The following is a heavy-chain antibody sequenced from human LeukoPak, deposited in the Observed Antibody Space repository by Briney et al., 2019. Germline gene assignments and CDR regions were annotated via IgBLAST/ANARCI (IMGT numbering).Heavy chain of an antibody. J-gene: IGHJ3*01. CDR3: ARDSGYRSDAFDF. CDR1: GYSFTKYG. CDR2: ISAYTRNT. V-gene: IGHV1-18*01. Sequence: ASVKVSCKASGYSFTKYGISWVRQAPGQGLEWMGWISAYTRNTDHAQKFQGRVTMTTDTSATTAYMELRSLRSDDTAVYYCARDSGYRSDAFDFWGQGTMVIVSS. D-gene: IGHD2-2*01.